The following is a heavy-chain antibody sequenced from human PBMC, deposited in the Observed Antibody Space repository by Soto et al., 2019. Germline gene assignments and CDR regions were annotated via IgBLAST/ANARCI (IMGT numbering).Heavy chain of an antibody. Sequence: ASVKVSCKASGYRFPDYHIHWVRQAPGQGLECLGRINPKSGGTSTAQKFQGWVTMTTDTSISTASMELTRLTSDDTAIYYCARGDSTDCSNGVCSFFYNHDMDVWGQGTTVTVSS. J-gene: IGHJ6*02. D-gene: IGHD2-8*01. CDR1: GYRFPDYH. V-gene: IGHV1-2*04. CDR3: ARGDSTDCSNGVCSFFYNHDMDV. CDR2: INPKSGGT.